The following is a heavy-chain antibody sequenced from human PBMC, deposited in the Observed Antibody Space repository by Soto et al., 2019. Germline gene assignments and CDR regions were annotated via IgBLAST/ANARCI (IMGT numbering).Heavy chain of an antibody. CDR3: VGDGGLVAVTTEFRG. V-gene: IGHV3-11*04. J-gene: IGHJ4*02. CDR2: ISKSGSTI. D-gene: IGHD2-15*01. CDR1: GFTFNDYY. Sequence: PGGSLRLSCAASGFTFNDYYMSWIRQAPGKGLEWVSSISKSGSTIHYADSVKGRFTVSRYNAKKSVYLQMSSLRVEDMAVYYCVGDGGLVAVTTEFRGWGRGPRVA.